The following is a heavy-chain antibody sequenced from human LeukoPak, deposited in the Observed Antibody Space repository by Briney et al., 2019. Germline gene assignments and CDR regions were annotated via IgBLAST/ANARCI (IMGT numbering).Heavy chain of an antibody. CDR2: IKQDGTDK. CDR3: AREVSFDY. V-gene: IGHV3-7*05. CDR1: GFTFSSCW. J-gene: IGHJ4*02. Sequence: GGSLRLSCAASGFTFSSCWMSWVRQAPGKGLEWVATIKQDGTDKYYVDSVKGRFTISRDNAKNSLYLQMNSLRAEDTAVYYCAREVSFDYWGQGTLVTVSS.